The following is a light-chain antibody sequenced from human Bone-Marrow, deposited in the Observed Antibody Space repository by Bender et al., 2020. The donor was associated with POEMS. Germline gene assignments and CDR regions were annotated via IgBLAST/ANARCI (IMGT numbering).Light chain of an antibody. V-gene: IGLV1-44*01. CDR2: INN. CDR1: SSNIGTNP. J-gene: IGLJ3*02. CDR3: HSYDSSLSASV. Sequence: QSVLPQPPSASGTPGQRVTISCSGSSSNIGTNPVNWYQQLPGTAPKLLIYINNQRPSGVPDRFSGSKSGTSASLAITGLQAEDEADYYCHSYDSSLSASVFGGGTKLTVL.